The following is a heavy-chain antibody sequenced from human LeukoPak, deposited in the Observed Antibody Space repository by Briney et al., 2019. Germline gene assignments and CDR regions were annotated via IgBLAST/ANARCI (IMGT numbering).Heavy chain of an antibody. D-gene: IGHD1-26*01. CDR3: AKFRSQWELPDFDY. CDR1: GFTFSSYA. V-gene: IGHV3-30-3*02. CDR2: ISYDGSNK. Sequence: GGSLRLSCAASGFTFSSYAMHWVRQAPGKGLEWVAAISYDGSNKYHADSVEGRFTISRDNSKNTLYLQMNSLRAEDTAVYYCAKFRSQWELPDFDYWGQGTLVTVSS. J-gene: IGHJ4*02.